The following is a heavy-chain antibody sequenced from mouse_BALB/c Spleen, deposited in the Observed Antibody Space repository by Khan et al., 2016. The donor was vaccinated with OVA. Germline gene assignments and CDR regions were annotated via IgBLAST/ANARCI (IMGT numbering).Heavy chain of an antibody. CDR2: ISYSGRT. V-gene: IGHV3-2*02. D-gene: IGHD1-1*01. J-gene: IGHJ2*01. CDR1: GYSITSDYA. Sequence: EVQLQESGPGLVKPSQSLSLTCTVTGYSITSDYAWNWLRQFPGNKLEWMGYISYSGRTSYNPSLKSRISITRDTSKNPFFLQLNSVTTEDTATXFCARSVTITTVVATDFDYWGQGTTLTVSS. CDR3: ARSVTITTVVATDFDY.